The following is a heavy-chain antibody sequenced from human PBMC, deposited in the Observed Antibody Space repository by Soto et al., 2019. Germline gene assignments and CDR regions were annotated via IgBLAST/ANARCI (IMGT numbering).Heavy chain of an antibody. J-gene: IGHJ5*02. V-gene: IGHV4-38-2*01. CDR3: ARQDRVVAEGRWFDP. CDR1: GYSISSGYH. Sequence: GTLSVKCADSGYSISSGYHWAWIRQPPGKGLEWLGSVHYSGNTYYNPSLKSRLTISVDKSKNQFSLNLSSVTAADTAVYYCARQDRVVAEGRWFDPWGQGTLVTVSS. CDR2: VHYSGNT. D-gene: IGHD2-15*01.